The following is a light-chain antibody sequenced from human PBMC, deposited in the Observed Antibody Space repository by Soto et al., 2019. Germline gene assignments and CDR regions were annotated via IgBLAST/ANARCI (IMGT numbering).Light chain of an antibody. CDR3: QEYGSSPLLT. V-gene: IGKV3-20*01. J-gene: IGKJ4*01. Sequence: EIVLTQSPGTLSLSPGERATLSCRASQSVSSSYLAWYQQKLGQAPRLLIYGASRRATGVPDRVSGSGSGTDFNLTICSLEPEDFAVYYCQEYGSSPLLTFGGGNKVEIK. CDR2: GAS. CDR1: QSVSSSY.